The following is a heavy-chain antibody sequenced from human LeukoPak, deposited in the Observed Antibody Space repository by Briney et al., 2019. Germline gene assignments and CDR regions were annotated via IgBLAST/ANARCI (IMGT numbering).Heavy chain of an antibody. Sequence: GASVKVSCKASGYTFTSYAMNWVRQAPGQGLEWMGWINTNTGNPTYAQGFTGRFVFSLDTSVSTAYLQISSLKAEDTAVYYCARISVRYCSGGSCGLGFSAFDYWGQGTLVTVSS. D-gene: IGHD2-15*01. CDR2: INTNTGNP. CDR3: ARISVRYCSGGSCGLGFSAFDY. CDR1: GYTFTSYA. V-gene: IGHV7-4-1*02. J-gene: IGHJ4*02.